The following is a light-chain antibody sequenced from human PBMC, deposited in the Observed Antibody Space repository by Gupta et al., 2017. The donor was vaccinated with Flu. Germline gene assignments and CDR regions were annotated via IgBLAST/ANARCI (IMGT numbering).Light chain of an antibody. CDR3: SSDTSSSTPVV. CDR2: EVS. V-gene: IGLV2-14*01. Sequence: QSARTRPASVSGSPDQSITITCTGTSSDVGGYNYVSWSPQHPGKAPKLMSYEVSNRPSGVSNRFSGSKSGTTASLNIXGXQAEDEXDYYCSSDTSSSTPVVFGGGTKLTVL. CDR1: SSDVGGYNY. J-gene: IGLJ2*01.